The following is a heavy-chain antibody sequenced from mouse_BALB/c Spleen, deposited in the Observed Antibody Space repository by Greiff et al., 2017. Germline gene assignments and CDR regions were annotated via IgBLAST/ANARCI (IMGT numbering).Heavy chain of an antibody. D-gene: IGHD2-4*01. CDR1: GFSLTGYG. Sequence: QVQLQQSGPGLVAPSQSLSITCTVSGFSLTGYGVNWVRQPPGKGLEWLGMIWGDGSTDYNSALKSRLSISKDNSKSQVFLKMNSLQTDDTARYYCARIYYDYAHYFDYWGQGTTLTVSS. J-gene: IGHJ2*01. CDR3: ARIYYDYAHYFDY. V-gene: IGHV2-6-7*01. CDR2: IWGDGST.